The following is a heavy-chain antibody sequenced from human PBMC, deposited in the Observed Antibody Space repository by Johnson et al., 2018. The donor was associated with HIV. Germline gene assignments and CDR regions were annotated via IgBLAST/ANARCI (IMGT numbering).Heavy chain of an antibody. CDR3: ARELRGLGAFDI. J-gene: IGHJ3*02. CDR2: ISWNSGSI. D-gene: IGHD4-23*01. CDR1: GFTFDDYA. Sequence: VQLVESGGGLVQPGRSLRLSCAASGFTFDDYAMHWVRQAPGKGLEWVSGISWNSGSIGYADSVKGRFTISRDNAKNSLYLQMDSLRAEDTAVYYCARELRGLGAFDIWGQGKMVTVSS. V-gene: IGHV3-9*01.